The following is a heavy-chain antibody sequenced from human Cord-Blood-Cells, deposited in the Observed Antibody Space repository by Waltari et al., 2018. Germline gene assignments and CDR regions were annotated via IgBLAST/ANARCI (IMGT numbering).Heavy chain of an antibody. CDR1: GGSFSGYY. V-gene: IGHV4-34*01. J-gene: IGHJ4*02. Sequence: QVQLQQWGAGLLKPSETLSLPCAVYGGSFSGYYWSWIRQPPGKGLEWIGEINHSGSTNYNPSLKSRVTISVDTSKNQFSLKLSSVTAADTAVYYCRGHYGSGLDYWGQGTLVTVSS. D-gene: IGHD3-10*01. CDR3: RGHYGSGLDY. CDR2: INHSGST.